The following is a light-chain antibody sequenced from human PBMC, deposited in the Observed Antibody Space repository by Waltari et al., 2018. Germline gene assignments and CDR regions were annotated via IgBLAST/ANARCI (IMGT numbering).Light chain of an antibody. J-gene: IGLJ2*01. CDR3: AVWDARLNGPV. CDR1: SSNVRGST. Sequence: QSVLTQPPSASGTPGPRVTISSSGTSSNVRGSTVTWYQQDPGTDPKLLINDRNQRGSGGPDRFSGSKSGTSASLAIIGLQSEDEADDFCAVWDARLNGPVFGGGTKVTVL. V-gene: IGLV1-44*01. CDR2: DRN.